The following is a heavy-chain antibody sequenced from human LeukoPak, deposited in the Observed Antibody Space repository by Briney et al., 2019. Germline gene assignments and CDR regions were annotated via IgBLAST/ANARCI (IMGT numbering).Heavy chain of an antibody. Sequence: EPSETLSLTCTVSGGSISTTSYYWGWIRQPPGKGLEWIGSIYYTGITFYNASLKSRVTISVDTSKNQFSLDLSSVTAADTALYYCARHSSRDAFDIWGQGTMVTVSS. V-gene: IGHV4-39*01. CDR2: IYYTGIT. D-gene: IGHD6-13*01. CDR3: ARHSSRDAFDI. CDR1: GGSISTTSYY. J-gene: IGHJ3*02.